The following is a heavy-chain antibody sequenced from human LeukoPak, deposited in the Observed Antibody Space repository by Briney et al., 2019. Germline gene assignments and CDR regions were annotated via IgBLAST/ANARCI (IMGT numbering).Heavy chain of an antibody. J-gene: IGHJ4*02. CDR1: GYTFTGYY. D-gene: IGHD3-10*01. CDR3: YVLLWFGELLYDY. V-gene: IGHV1-2*04. Sequence: ASVKVSCKASGYTFTGYYMHWVRQAPGQGLEWMGWINPNSGGTNYAQKFQGWVTMTRDTSISTAYMERSRLRSDDTAVYYCYVLLWFGELLYDYWGQGTLVTVSS. CDR2: INPNSGGT.